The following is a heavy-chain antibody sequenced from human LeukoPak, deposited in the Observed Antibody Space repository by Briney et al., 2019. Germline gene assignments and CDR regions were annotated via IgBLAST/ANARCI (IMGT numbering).Heavy chain of an antibody. V-gene: IGHV4-4*07. CDR2: IYTSGRT. J-gene: IGHJ5*02. D-gene: IGHD3-10*01. CDR1: GGSISSYY. CDR3: ARDPSYGSGRNWFDP. Sequence: PSETLSLTCTVSGGSISSYYWSWIRQPAGKGLEWIGRIYTSGRTNYNPSLKSRVTMSVDTSKNQFSLKLGSVTAADTAVYYCARDPSYGSGRNWFDPWGQGTLVTVSS.